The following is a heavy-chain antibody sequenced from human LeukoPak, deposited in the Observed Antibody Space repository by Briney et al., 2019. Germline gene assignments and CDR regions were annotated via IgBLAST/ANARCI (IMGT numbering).Heavy chain of an antibody. D-gene: IGHD2-8*01. J-gene: IGHJ6*02. V-gene: IGHV4-61*01. CDR1: GGSVSSGSYY. CDR3: ARGACTNGVCYRYYYYYYGMDV. Sequence: SETLSLTCTVSGGSVSSGSYYWSWIRQPPGKGLEWIGYIYYSGSTNYNPSLKSRVTISVDTSKNQFSLKLSSVTAADTAVYYCARGACTNGVCYRYYYYYYGMDVWGQGTTVTVSS. CDR2: IYYSGST.